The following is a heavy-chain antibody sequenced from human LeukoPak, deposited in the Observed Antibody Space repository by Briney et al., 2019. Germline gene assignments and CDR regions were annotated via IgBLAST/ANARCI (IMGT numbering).Heavy chain of an antibody. CDR3: ARDVGNWGSGYYYGMDV. Sequence: ASVKVSFKASGYTFTGYYMYWVRQAPGQGLEWMGWINPASGGTNYAHKFQGRVTMTRDTSISTAYMELSSLRSDDTAVYYCARDVGNWGSGYYYGMDVWGQGTTVTVSS. D-gene: IGHD7-27*01. CDR2: INPASGGT. J-gene: IGHJ6*02. V-gene: IGHV1-2*02. CDR1: GYTFTGYY.